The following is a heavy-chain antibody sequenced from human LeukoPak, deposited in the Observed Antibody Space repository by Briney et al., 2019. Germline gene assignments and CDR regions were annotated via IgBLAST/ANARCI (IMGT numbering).Heavy chain of an antibody. CDR3: ARGGYYGSGNDFRFDP. Sequence: SQTLSLTCTVSGGSISSGGYYWSWIRQPAGKGLGWIGRIYTSGNTNYNPSLKSRATISVDTSKNQFSLKLSSVTAADTAIYYCARGGYYGSGNDFRFDPWGQGTLVTVSS. D-gene: IGHD3-10*01. CDR1: GGSISSGGYY. J-gene: IGHJ5*02. CDR2: IYTSGNT. V-gene: IGHV4-61*02.